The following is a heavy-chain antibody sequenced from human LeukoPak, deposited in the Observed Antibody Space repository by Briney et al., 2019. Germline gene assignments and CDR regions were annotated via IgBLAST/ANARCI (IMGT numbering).Heavy chain of an antibody. V-gene: IGHV4-59*01. D-gene: IGHD3-22*01. Sequence: PSETLSLTCTVSGGSINRYYWSWIRQPPGKGLEWIRYISYSGSTNYNPSLKSRVIISVDTSKNQFSLKLNSVTAADTAVYYCARDLHYFDSSGYYLYYFDSWGQGTLVTVSS. CDR3: ARDLHYFDSSGYYLYYFDS. CDR2: ISYSGST. J-gene: IGHJ4*02. CDR1: GGSINRYY.